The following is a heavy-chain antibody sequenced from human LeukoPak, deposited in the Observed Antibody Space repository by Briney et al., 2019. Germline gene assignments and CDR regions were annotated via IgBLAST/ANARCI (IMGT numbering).Heavy chain of an antibody. V-gene: IGHV4-34*01. CDR3: ARGLWGRYFDY. D-gene: IGHD3-16*01. Sequence: RSSETLSLTCAVYGGSFSGYYWSWIRQPPGKGLEWIGEINHSGSTNYNPSLKSRVTISVDTSKNQFSLKLSSVTAADTAVYYCARGLWGRYFDYWGQGTLVTVSS. CDR1: GGSFSGYY. J-gene: IGHJ4*02. CDR2: INHSGST.